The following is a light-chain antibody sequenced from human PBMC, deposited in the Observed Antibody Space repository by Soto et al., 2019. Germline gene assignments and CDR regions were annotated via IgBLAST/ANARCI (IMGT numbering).Light chain of an antibody. CDR1: QSVSSSY. Sequence: EVVLTQXPGTLSLSPGERATLSCRASQSVSSSYLAWYQQKPGQAPRLLIYGASSRATGIPDRFSGSGSGTDFTLTISRLEPEAFAVYYCQQYGSSPLYTFGQGTKLEIK. J-gene: IGKJ2*01. CDR2: GAS. CDR3: QQYGSSPLYT. V-gene: IGKV3-20*01.